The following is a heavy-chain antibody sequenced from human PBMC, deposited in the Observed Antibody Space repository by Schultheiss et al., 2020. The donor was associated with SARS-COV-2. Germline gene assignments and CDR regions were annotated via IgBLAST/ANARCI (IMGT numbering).Heavy chain of an antibody. V-gene: IGHV3-15*01. CDR3: TTDWESSGWWTSDAFDI. CDR1: GFTFSSYG. J-gene: IGHJ3*02. CDR2: IKSKTDGGTT. D-gene: IGHD6-19*01. Sequence: GGSLRLSCAASGFTFSSYGMHWVRQAPGKGLEWVGRIKSKTDGGTTDYAAPVKGRFTISRDDSKNTLYLQMNSLKTEDTAVYYCTTDWESSGWWTSDAFDIWGQGTMVTVSS.